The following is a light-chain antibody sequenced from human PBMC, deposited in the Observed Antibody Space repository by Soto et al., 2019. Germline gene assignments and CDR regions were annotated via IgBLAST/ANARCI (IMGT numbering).Light chain of an antibody. V-gene: IGKV1-9*01. J-gene: IGKJ2*01. CDR2: AAS. Sequence: IPLTQSPSSLSASVGDRVTITCRASQGITYSLAWYQQKPGKAPRLLIYAASTLQSGVPSRFSGSGSGTDFTLTIISLKPEDFATYDSQQVNSYPYTFGQGTKLEIK. CDR1: QGITYS. CDR3: QQVNSYPYT.